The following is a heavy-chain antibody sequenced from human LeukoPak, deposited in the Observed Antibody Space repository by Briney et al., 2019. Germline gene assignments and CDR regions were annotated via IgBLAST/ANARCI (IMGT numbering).Heavy chain of an antibody. Sequence: ASVKVSCKASGGTFSSYAISWVRQAPGQGLEWMGWINPNSGGTNYAQKFQGRVTMTRDTSISTAYMELSRLRSDDTAVYYCARAITMVRGVIPYYFDYWGQGTQVTVSS. D-gene: IGHD3-10*01. CDR1: GGTFSSYA. V-gene: IGHV1-2*02. CDR2: INPNSGGT. J-gene: IGHJ4*02. CDR3: ARAITMVRGVIPYYFDY.